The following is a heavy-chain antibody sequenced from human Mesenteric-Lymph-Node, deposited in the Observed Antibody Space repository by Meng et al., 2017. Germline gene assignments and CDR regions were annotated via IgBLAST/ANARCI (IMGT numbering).Heavy chain of an antibody. CDR3: ARDLEGTVRGSYYAGPGALDY. CDR2: ISYDGSNK. V-gene: IGHV3-30*04. Sequence: GGSLRLSCAASGFTFSSYAMHWVRQAPGKGLEWVAVISYDGSNKYYADSVKGRFTISRDNSKNTLYLQMNSLRAEDTAVYYCARDLEGTVRGSYYAGPGALDYWGQGTLVTGSS. CDR1: GFTFSSYA. D-gene: IGHD1-26*01. J-gene: IGHJ4*02.